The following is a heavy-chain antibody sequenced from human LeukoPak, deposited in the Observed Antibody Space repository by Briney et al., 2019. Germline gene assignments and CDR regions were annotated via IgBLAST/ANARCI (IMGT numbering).Heavy chain of an antibody. CDR1: GFTFNSYN. CDR2: ITRNSDTI. D-gene: IGHD5-18*01. V-gene: IGHV3-48*01. CDR3: ARHLSGITGYTYGRGIDY. J-gene: IGHJ4*02. Sequence: GGSLRLSCAASGFTFNSYNMNWVRQAPGKGLEWVSYITRNSDTIDYADSVKGRFTMSRDNANNLLYLQMNSLRAEDTAVYYCARHLSGITGYTYGRGIDYWGQGTLVTVSS.